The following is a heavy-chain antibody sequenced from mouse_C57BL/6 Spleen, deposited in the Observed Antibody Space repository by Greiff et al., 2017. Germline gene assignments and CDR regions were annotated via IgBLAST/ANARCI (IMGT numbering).Heavy chain of an antibody. D-gene: IGHD2-4*01. CDR3: ARCDDDDEGYAMGY. CDR2: IYPRSGNT. J-gene: IGHJ4*01. V-gene: IGHV1-81*01. CDR1: GYTFTSYG. Sequence: QVQLQQSGAELARPGASVKLSCKASGYTFTSYGISWVKQRTGQGLEWIGEIYPRSGNTYYNEKFKGKATLTADKSSSTAYMELRSLTSEDSAVYFCARCDDDDEGYAMGYWGQGTSVTVAS.